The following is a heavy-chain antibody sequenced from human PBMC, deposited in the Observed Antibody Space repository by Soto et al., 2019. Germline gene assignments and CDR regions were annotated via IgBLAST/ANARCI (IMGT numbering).Heavy chain of an antibody. D-gene: IGHD2-21*01. CDR2: INPSSGST. J-gene: IGHJ4*02. CDR3: ARAAYCRTSNCPRIQAYYFDL. Sequence: ASVKVSCKASGYVFTSYYVHWVRQAPGQGLEWMGVINPSSGSTNYYAQKFQGRVTMTRDTSTSTVNMELSSLRSEDTAVYYCARAAYCRTSNCPRIQAYYFDLWGQGVLVTVSS. V-gene: IGHV1-46*03. CDR1: GYVFTSYY.